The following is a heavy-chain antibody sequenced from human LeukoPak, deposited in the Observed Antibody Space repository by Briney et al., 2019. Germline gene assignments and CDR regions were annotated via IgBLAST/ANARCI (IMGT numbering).Heavy chain of an antibody. Sequence: GGSLRLSCTASGFTFSTYAMSWVRQAPGKGLEWVSSISSSSSYIYYADSVKGRFTISRDNAKNSLYLQMNSLRAEDTAVYYCARGRVFDFWGQGTLVTVSS. CDR1: GFTFSTYA. V-gene: IGHV3-21*01. CDR3: ARGRVFDF. CDR2: ISSSSSYI. J-gene: IGHJ5*01.